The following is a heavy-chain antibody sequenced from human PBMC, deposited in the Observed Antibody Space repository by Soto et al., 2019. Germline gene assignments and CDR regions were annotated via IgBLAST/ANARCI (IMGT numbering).Heavy chain of an antibody. CDR1: GYSISAGGYY. CDR3: ARMYSSGSGWFHP. V-gene: IGHV4-31*03. J-gene: IGHJ5*02. CDR2: FYSSGSI. D-gene: IGHD6-19*01. Sequence: LQESGPGLVKPSQTLSLTCFVSGYSISAGGYYWSWIRHHPGKGLEWIGSFYSSGSIIYNPSLRSRVSISGDTSSNQFSMSLTSVTAADTARYYCARMYSSGSGWFHPLGQGTLVTVSS.